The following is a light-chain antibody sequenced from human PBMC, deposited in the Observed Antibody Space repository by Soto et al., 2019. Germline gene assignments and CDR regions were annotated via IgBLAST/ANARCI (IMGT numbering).Light chain of an antibody. CDR1: SGHSSYA. V-gene: IGLV4-69*01. Sequence: QLVLTQSPSASASLGASVKLTCTLSSGHSSYAIAWHQQQPAKGPRYLMKLNSDGSHSKGDGIPDRFSGSSSGAERYLTIPSLESEDEADYYCQTWGTGIHVFGGGTQLTVL. CDR2: LNSDGSH. CDR3: QTWGTGIHV. J-gene: IGLJ3*02.